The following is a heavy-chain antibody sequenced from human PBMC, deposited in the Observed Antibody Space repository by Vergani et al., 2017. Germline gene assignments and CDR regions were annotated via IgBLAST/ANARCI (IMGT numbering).Heavy chain of an antibody. CDR2: INPSGGST. V-gene: IGHV1-46*01. D-gene: IGHD6-19*01. CDR1: GYTFTSYY. J-gene: IGHJ4*02. CDR3: ARARAGRQWLAASGFDS. Sequence: QVQLVQSGAEVKKPGASVKVSCKASGYTFTSYYMHWVRQAPGQGLEWMGIINPSGGSTSYAQKFQGRVTMTTDASTSTAYMELRSLRSDDTAVYYCARARAGRQWLAASGFDSWGQGTLVTVSS.